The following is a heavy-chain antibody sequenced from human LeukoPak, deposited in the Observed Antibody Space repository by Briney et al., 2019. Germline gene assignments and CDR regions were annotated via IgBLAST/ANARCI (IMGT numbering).Heavy chain of an antibody. J-gene: IGHJ4*02. CDR2: IIPIFGTA. CDR1: GGTFSSYA. D-gene: IGHD3-9*01. CDR3: ARDVSDYHILTAYTSDMAY. V-gene: IGHV1-69*05. Sequence: SVKVSSKASGGTFSSYAISWVRQAPGQGLEWMGGIIPIFGTANYARKFQGRVTITTDESTSTAYMELSSLRSEDTAVYYCARDVSDYHILTAYTSDMAYWGQGTLVTVSS.